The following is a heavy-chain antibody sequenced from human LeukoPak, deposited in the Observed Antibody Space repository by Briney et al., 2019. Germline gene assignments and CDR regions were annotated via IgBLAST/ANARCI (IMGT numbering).Heavy chain of an antibody. J-gene: IGHJ2*01. Sequence: ASVKVSCKASGYTFTSYDINWVRQATGQGLEWMGWMNPNSGNTGYAQKFQGRVTMTRNTSISTAYMELSSLRSEDTAVYYCARDSRVGATISTHWYFDLWGRGTLVTVSS. CDR1: GYTFTSYD. CDR2: MNPNSGNT. CDR3: ARDSRVGATISTHWYFDL. V-gene: IGHV1-8*01. D-gene: IGHD1-26*01.